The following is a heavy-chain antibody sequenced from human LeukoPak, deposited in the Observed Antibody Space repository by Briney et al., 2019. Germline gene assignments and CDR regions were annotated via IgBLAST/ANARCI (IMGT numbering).Heavy chain of an antibody. J-gene: IGHJ4*02. V-gene: IGHV4-38-2*02. CDR3: ARQIAVAGKAGSDY. CDR2: IFHNGST. CDR1: GSSIVTWYY. Sequence: SETLSLTCTVSGSSIVTWYYWGWIRQPPGKGLEWIGSIFHNGSTHYNPSLNSRVTMSVDTSKNQFSLKLSSVTAADTAVYYCARQIAVAGKAGSDYWGQGTLVTVSS. D-gene: IGHD6-19*01.